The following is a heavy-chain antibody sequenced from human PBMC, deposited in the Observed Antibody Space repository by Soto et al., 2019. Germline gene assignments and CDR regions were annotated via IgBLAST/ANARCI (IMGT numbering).Heavy chain of an antibody. CDR2: MNPNSGNG. Sequence: ASVKVSCKASGYTFTSYYMHWVRQGTGQGLEWMGWMNPNSGNGGYAQKFQGRVTMTRDTSTSTAYMELSSLTSDDTAIYYCARMATSGTLNWFDPWGQGTLVTV. V-gene: IGHV1-8*02. CDR1: GYTFTSYY. CDR3: ARMATSGTLNWFDP. J-gene: IGHJ5*02.